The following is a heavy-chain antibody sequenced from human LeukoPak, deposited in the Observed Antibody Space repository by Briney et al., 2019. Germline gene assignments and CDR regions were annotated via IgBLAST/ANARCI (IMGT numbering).Heavy chain of an antibody. Sequence: SETLSLTCTVSGGSISSGGYYWSWIRQHPGKGLEWIGYIYYSGSTYYNPSLKSRVTISVDTSKNQFSLKLSSVTAADTAVYYCAREKDSSGYYADYWGQGTLVTVSS. V-gene: IGHV4-31*03. CDR3: AREKDSSGYYADY. CDR2: IYYSGST. D-gene: IGHD3-22*01. J-gene: IGHJ4*02. CDR1: GGSISSGGYY.